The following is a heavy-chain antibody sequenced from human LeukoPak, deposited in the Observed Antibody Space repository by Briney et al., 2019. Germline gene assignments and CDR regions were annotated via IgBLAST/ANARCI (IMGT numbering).Heavy chain of an antibody. D-gene: IGHD3-10*01. CDR3: AKVTYGSGTYGAFDS. Sequence: GGSLRLSCAASGFTFSSHGMSWVRQAPGKGLEWVSTISGSGDYTYYADSVKGRFTISRDNSKNTLYLQMNSLRAEDTAVYYCAKVTYGSGTYGAFDSWGQGTLVTVSS. V-gene: IGHV3-23*01. J-gene: IGHJ4*02. CDR1: GFTFSSHG. CDR2: ISGSGDYT.